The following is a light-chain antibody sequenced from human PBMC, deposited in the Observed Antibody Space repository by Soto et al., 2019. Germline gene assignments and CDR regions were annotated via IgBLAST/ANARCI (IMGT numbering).Light chain of an antibody. J-gene: IGKJ2*01. Sequence: DIVMTQSPDSLAVSLGERATINCKSSQSVLDISNNKNYLAWYQQKPRQPPKLLIYWASARESGVPDRFSGIGSWTDFTLTIRSLQAEDVAVYYCQQYYRTPPTFGQGTKLEIK. CDR1: QSVLDISNNKNY. V-gene: IGKV4-1*01. CDR2: WAS. CDR3: QQYYRTPPT.